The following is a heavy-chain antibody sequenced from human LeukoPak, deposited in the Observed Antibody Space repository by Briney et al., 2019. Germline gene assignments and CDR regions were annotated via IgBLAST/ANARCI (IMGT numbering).Heavy chain of an antibody. D-gene: IGHD7-27*01. CDR3: AKVDWGPGYWYFDL. J-gene: IGHJ2*01. CDR2: ISGSSGST. V-gene: IGHV3-23*01. CDR1: GFTFSRYA. Sequence: GGSLRLSCAASGFTFSRYAMSWVRQAPGKGLEWVSAISGSSGSTYYADSVKGRFTISRDNSKNTRYPQMNSLRAEDTAVYYCAKVDWGPGYWYFDLWGRGTLVTVSS.